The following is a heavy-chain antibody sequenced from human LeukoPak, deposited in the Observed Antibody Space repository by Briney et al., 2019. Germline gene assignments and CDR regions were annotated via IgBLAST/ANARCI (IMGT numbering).Heavy chain of an antibody. CDR2: IWYDGSNK. J-gene: IGHJ4*02. D-gene: IGHD3-10*01. CDR3: RGTYYYGSGIDGDYFDY. CDR1: GFNLGTFA. Sequence: QSGRSLRLSCEASGFNLGTFAMHWVRQAPGEGLEWLAIIWYDGSNKHYSDSVKGRFTISRDNSKSSLYLQMNSLRAEDTAVYYCRGTYYYGSGIDGDYFDYWGQGTLVTVSS. V-gene: IGHV3-33*01.